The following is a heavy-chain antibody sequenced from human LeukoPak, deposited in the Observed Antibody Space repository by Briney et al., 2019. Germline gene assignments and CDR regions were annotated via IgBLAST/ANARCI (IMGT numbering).Heavy chain of an antibody. D-gene: IGHD3-16*01. CDR2: IKPDGSEK. Sequence: PGGSLRLSCAASGFTFSGYWMSWVRQAPGKGLEWVATIKPDGSEKYYVDSVKGRFTISRDNAQNSLHLQMNSLRAEDTAVYYFARGRHMLRYWGQGSLVIVSS. J-gene: IGHJ4*02. V-gene: IGHV3-7*04. CDR1: GFTFSGYW. CDR3: ARGRHMLRY.